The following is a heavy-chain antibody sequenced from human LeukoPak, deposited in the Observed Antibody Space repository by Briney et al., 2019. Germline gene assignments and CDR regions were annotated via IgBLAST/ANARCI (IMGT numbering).Heavy chain of an antibody. Sequence: GGPLRLSRSASGFTFTDYYMSWIRQAPGKGLEWVSYISPSGTVICYGDSVKGRFTISRDNAKKSLYLQMNSLRAEDTAVYYCARDYNCWGQGTLVTVSS. J-gene: IGHJ4*02. CDR1: GFTFTDYY. CDR3: ARDYNC. D-gene: IGHD3-10*01. V-gene: IGHV3-11*01. CDR2: ISPSGTVI.